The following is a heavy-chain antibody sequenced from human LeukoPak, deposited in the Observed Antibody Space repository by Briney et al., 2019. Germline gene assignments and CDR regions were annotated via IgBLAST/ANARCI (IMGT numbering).Heavy chain of an antibody. CDR1: GFTFSSYW. J-gene: IGHJ4*02. V-gene: IGHV3-74*01. CDR3: ATSRTFDY. D-gene: IGHD1-1*01. Sequence: GGSLRLSCAASGFTFSSYWMHWVRQAPGKGLVWVSRINSDGSSTSYADSVEGRFTISRGNTKNTLYLQMNSLRAEDTAMYYCATSRTFDYWGQGTLVTVSS. CDR2: INSDGSST.